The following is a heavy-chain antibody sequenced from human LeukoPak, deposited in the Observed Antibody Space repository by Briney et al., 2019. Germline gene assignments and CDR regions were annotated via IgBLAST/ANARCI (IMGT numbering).Heavy chain of an antibody. CDR3: ARAPEWEPPLDY. J-gene: IGHJ4*02. CDR1: GFTFSSYW. CDR2: INSDGSST. V-gene: IGHV3-74*01. Sequence: GGSLRLSCAASGFTFSSYWMHWVRQAPGKGLVWVSRINSDGSSTSYADSVKGRFTISRDNAKNTQYLQMNSLRAEDTAVHYCARAPEWEPPLDYWGQGTLVTVSS. D-gene: IGHD1-26*01.